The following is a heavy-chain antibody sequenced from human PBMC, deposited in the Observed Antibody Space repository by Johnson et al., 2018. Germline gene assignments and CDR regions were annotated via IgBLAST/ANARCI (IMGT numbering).Heavy chain of an antibody. CDR3: ARGPSAGYSDYSGWVAFDG. CDR1: GFAFSTYW. CDR2: IKQDGSKT. J-gene: IGHJ3*01. V-gene: IGHV3-7*01. Sequence: VQLVQSGGGLVQPGGSLRLSCAASGFAFSTYWMTWVRQAPGKGLEWVANIKQDGSKTNYVDSVKDRFTISRDNAKNSLFLQMNRLRSEDTAVYYCARGPSAGYSDYSGWVAFDGWGQGTMVTVSS. D-gene: IGHD4-23*01.